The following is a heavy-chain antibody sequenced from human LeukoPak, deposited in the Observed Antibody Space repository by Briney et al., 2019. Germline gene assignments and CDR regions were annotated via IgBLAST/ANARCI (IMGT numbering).Heavy chain of an antibody. J-gene: IGHJ4*02. Sequence: GASVKVSCKASGGTFSSYAISWVRQAPGQGLEWMGRIIPILGIANYAQKFQGRVTITADKSTSTAYMELSSLRSEDTAVYYCATDYGSGSYYFDYWGQGTLVTVSS. V-gene: IGHV1-69*04. CDR2: IIPILGIA. CDR3: ATDYGSGSYYFDY. CDR1: GGTFSSYA. D-gene: IGHD3-10*01.